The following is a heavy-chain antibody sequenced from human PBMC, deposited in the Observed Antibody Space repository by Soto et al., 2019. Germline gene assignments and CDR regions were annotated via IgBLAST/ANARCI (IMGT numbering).Heavy chain of an antibody. CDR1: GDRVSSNSAA. CDR2: TYYRSKWYN. V-gene: IGHV6-1*01. Sequence: SQTLSLTCAISGDRVSSNSAAWIGIIQSPSRGLEWLGRTYYRSKWYNDYAVSVNSRITINPDTSKNQFSLQLTSATPEDTAVYFCARGSHDSTWSWGQGTLVTVSS. J-gene: IGHJ5*02. D-gene: IGHD2-2*01. CDR3: ARGSHDSTWS.